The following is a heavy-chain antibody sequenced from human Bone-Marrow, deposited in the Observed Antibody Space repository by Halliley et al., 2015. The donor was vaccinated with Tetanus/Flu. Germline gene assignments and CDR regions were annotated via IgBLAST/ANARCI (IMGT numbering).Heavy chain of an antibody. CDR1: GFNFDDYA. CDR2: ITWNSGAI. D-gene: IGHD3-16*01. V-gene: IGHV3-9*01. CDR3: AKAQGWRGLMYHIYCDS. Sequence: SLRLSCAVSGFNFDDYAMHWVRQRPGKGLEWVSGITWNSGAISYADSVKGRFTISRDKNSVSLQMDSLRPEDTALYYCAKAQGWRGLMYHIYCDSWGQGTLVTVSS. J-gene: IGHJ4*02.